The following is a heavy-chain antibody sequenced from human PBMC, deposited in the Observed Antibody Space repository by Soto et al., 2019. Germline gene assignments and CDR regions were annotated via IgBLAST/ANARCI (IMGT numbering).Heavy chain of an antibody. CDR3: ARDRYSSSPWRTYYYYGMDV. V-gene: IGHV1-18*01. Sequence: ASVKVSCKASGYTFTSYGISWVRQAPGQGLEWMGWISAYNGNTNYAQKLQGRVTMTTDTSTRTAYMELRSLRSDDTAVYYCARDRYSSSPWRTYYYYGMDVWGQGTTVTVSS. J-gene: IGHJ6*02. CDR1: GYTFTSYG. D-gene: IGHD6-6*01. CDR2: ISAYNGNT.